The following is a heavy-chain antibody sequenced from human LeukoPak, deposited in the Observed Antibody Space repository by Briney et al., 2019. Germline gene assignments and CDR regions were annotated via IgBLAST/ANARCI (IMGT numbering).Heavy chain of an antibody. Sequence: GGSLRLSCAASGFTFSSYSMNWVRQAPGKGLEWVASIRSSSSHIYYADSVKGRFTISGDNARNSLYLQMNSLRAEDTAVYYCESALPGPAYSGSGAQHWGQGTLVTVSS. J-gene: IGHJ4*02. CDR1: GFTFSSYS. CDR2: IRSSSSHI. CDR3: ESALPGPAYSGSGAQH. V-gene: IGHV3-21*01. D-gene: IGHD3-10*01.